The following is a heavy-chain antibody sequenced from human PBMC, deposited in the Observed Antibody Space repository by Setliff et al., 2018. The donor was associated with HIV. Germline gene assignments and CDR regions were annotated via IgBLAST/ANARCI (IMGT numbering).Heavy chain of an antibody. Sequence: PGGSLRLSCAASGFNFSTYDMHWVRQAPGKGLEWVAVIWYDGSNKYYADSVKGRFTISRDKSKSTLYLQMNSLRVEDTAVYYCARVWAMQQLVPGYWGQGTLVTVSS. CDR1: GFNFSTYD. D-gene: IGHD6-6*01. V-gene: IGHV3-30*19. CDR3: ARVWAMQQLVPGY. CDR2: IWYDGSNK. J-gene: IGHJ4*02.